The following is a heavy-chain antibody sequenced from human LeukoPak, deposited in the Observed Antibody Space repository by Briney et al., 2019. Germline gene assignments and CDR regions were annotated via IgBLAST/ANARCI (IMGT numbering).Heavy chain of an antibody. CDR2: IRRNYET. V-gene: IGHV3-73*01. D-gene: IGHD2-2*01. CDR1: GFTLSGSH. J-gene: IGHJ4*02. CDR3: ARQTNSCHDY. Sequence: GGSLRLSCTASGFTLSGSHMHWVRQAPGKGLEWVGHIRRNYETAYGASVNGRFTISRDDSKNMAYLHMNSLRSEDTAFYFCARQTNSCHDYWGQGTLVTVSS.